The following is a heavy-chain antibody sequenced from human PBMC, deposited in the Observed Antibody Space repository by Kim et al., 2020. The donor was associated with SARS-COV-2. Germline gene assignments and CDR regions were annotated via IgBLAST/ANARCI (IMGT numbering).Heavy chain of an antibody. V-gene: IGHV3-23*01. D-gene: IGHD1-26*01. CDR3: ARGRNSGSYYFDY. Sequence: YYAESVKGRCTISRDNAKNTVYRQMNSLRAEDTAVYYCARGRNSGSYYFDYWGQGTLVTVSS. J-gene: IGHJ4*02.